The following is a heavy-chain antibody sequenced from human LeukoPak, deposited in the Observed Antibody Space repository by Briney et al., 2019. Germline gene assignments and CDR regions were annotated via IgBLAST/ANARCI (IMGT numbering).Heavy chain of an antibody. CDR3: AKKGGTTAGNWFDP. D-gene: IGHD4-17*01. V-gene: IGHV3-23*01. CDR2: ISGSDGST. CDR1: GFTFSNYA. J-gene: IGHJ5*02. Sequence: GGSLRLSCVASGFTFSNYAMSWVRQAPGKGLEWVSSISGSDGSTYYADSVKGRFAISRDDSKNTLYLQMNSLRAEDTALYYCAKKGGTTAGNWFDPWGQGTLVTVSS.